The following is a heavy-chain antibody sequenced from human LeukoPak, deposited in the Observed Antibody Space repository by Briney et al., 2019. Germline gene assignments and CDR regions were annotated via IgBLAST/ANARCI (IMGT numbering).Heavy chain of an antibody. CDR1: GYTFTSYA. CDR3: AREIGYCSGGSCTGDYYYYYGMDV. J-gene: IGHJ6*02. D-gene: IGHD2-15*01. Sequence: ASVKVSCKASGYTFTSYAMNWVRQAPGQGLEWMGWINTNTENPTYAQGFTGRFVFSLDTSVSTAYLQISSLKAEDTAVYYCAREIGYCSGGSCTGDYYYYYGMDVWGQGTTVTVSS. V-gene: IGHV7-4-1*02. CDR2: INTNTENP.